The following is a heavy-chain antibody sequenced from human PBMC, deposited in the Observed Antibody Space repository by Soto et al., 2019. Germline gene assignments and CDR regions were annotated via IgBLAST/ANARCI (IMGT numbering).Heavy chain of an antibody. V-gene: IGHV3-48*03. CDR1: GFTFNSHE. J-gene: IGHJ5*02. CDR2: ISSSGGSI. Sequence: EVQLVESGGGLVQPGGSLRLTCAGSGFTFNSHEMTWVRQAPGKWLEWISSISSSGGSIYYADSVKGRFTVSRDNAKNSLYLQMNSLRAEDTAVYYCARSWGLYCSSSRCYSPWFDPWGRGTLVTVSS. D-gene: IGHD2-2*02. CDR3: ARSWGLYCSSSRCYSPWFDP.